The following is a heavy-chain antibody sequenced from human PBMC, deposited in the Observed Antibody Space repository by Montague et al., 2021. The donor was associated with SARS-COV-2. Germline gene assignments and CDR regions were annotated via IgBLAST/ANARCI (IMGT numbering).Heavy chain of an antibody. CDR2: TYYRSQWYE. J-gene: IGHJ6*02. CDR3: ARGAYHDLYYYYHGMDV. D-gene: IGHD2-2*01. V-gene: IGHV6-1*01. Sequence: ISGDSVSSKSAAWNWIRQSPSRGLEWLGRTYYRSQWYEDYAVSVKGRITIKPDTSKNQFSLHLESVSPDDTALYYCARGAYHDLYYYYHGMDVWGRGTTVSVSS. CDR1: GDSVSSKSAA.